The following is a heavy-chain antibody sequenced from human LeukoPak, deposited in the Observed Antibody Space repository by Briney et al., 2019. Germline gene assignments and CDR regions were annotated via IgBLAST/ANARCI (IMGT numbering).Heavy chain of an antibody. CDR2: IIPIFGIA. D-gene: IGHD3-22*01. Sequence: GASVKVSCKASGGTFSSYAISWVQQAPGQGLEWMGRIIPIFGIANYAQKFQGRVTITADKSTSTAYMELSSLRSEDTAVYYCALSGDYYDSSGVQHWGQGTLVTVSS. V-gene: IGHV1-69*04. J-gene: IGHJ1*01. CDR3: ALSGDYYDSSGVQH. CDR1: GGTFSSYA.